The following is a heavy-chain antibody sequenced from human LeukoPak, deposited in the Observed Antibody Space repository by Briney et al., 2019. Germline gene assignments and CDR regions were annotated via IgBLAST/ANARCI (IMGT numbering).Heavy chain of an antibody. J-gene: IGHJ5*02. CDR2: ISSSSSYI. D-gene: IGHD3-10*01. V-gene: IGHV3-21*01. CDR3: ASRKSDYYGSGSYFDWFDP. CDR1: GFTFSSYN. Sequence: GGSLRLSCAASGFTFSSYNMNWVRQAPGKGLEWVSSISSSSSYIYYADSVKGRFTISRDNAKNSLYLQMNSLRAEDTAVYYCASRKSDYYGSGSYFDWFDPWGQGTLVTVSS.